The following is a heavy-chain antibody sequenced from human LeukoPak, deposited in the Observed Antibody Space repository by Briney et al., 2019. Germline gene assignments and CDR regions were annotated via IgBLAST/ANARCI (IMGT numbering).Heavy chain of an antibody. CDR3: ARLVRGYSGYSVKFDY. V-gene: IGHV5-51*01. Sequence: GESLQISCQGSGYSFTSYWIGWVRQMPGKGLEWMGIIYPGDSDTRYSPSFQGQVTISADKSISTAYLQWSSLKASDTAMYYCARLVRGYSGYSVKFDYWGQGTLVTVSS. D-gene: IGHD5-12*01. CDR2: IYPGDSDT. CDR1: GYSFTSYW. J-gene: IGHJ4*02.